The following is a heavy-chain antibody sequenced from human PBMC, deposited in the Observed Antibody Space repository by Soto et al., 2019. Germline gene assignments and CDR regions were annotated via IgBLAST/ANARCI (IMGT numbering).Heavy chain of an antibody. V-gene: IGHV4-59*11. Sequence: PSETLSLTCTVPGGSISSHYWSWIRQPPGKGLEWIGYIYYSGSTNYNPSLKGRVTISVDTSKNQFSLKLSSVTAADTAVYYCARRYCSSTSCYRGYCSGGSCHFDYWGQGTLVTVSS. J-gene: IGHJ4*02. CDR3: ARRYCSSTSCYRGYCSGGSCHFDY. CDR2: IYYSGST. D-gene: IGHD2-2*01. CDR1: GGSISSHY.